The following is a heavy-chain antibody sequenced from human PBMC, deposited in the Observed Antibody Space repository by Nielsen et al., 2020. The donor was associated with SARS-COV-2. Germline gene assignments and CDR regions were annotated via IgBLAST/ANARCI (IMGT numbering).Heavy chain of an antibody. D-gene: IGHD6-19*01. V-gene: IGHV1-18*01. Sequence: WVLHAPGQGLEWMGWISAYNGNTNYAQKLQDRVTMTTYTSTSTACMELRSLRSDDTAVYYFARDKEQWLEGYFYYGMDVWGQGTMVTVSS. CDR3: ARDKEQWLEGYFYYGMDV. CDR2: ISAYNGNT. J-gene: IGHJ6*02.